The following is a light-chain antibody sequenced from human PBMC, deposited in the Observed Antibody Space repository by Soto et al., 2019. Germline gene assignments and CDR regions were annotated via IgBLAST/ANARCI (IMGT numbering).Light chain of an antibody. Sequence: QPVLTQPPSASGSPGQSVTISCTGTSSDVGGYNYLSWYQQHPGKAPKLMIYDVSKRPSGVPDRFSGSKSGNTASLTVSGLQAEDEADYYCSSYAGSNNVVFGGGTKLTVL. CDR2: DVS. V-gene: IGLV2-8*01. J-gene: IGLJ2*01. CDR3: SSYAGSNNVV. CDR1: SSDVGGYNY.